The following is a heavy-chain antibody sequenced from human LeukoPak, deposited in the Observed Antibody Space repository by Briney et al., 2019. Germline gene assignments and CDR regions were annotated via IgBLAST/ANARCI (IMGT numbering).Heavy chain of an antibody. CDR1: GFTLSSYG. D-gene: IGHD6-19*01. V-gene: IGHV3-7*03. CDR3: VRNLAVAGTCFDS. CDR2: IKQDGSDR. J-gene: IGHJ4*02. Sequence: GGSLRLSCTASGFTLSSYGMHWVRQAPGTGLEWVANIKQDGSDRNYVTSVRGRFTISRDNAESSLFLQMNSLRAEDTAVYYCVRNLAVAGTCFDSWGQGTLVTVSP.